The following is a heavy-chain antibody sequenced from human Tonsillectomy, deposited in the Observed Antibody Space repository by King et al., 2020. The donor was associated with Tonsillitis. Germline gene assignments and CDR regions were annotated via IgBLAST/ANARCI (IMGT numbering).Heavy chain of an antibody. CDR3: AKDGGVGGQTHCDY. Sequence: VQLVESGGGVVQPGRSLRLSCAASGFTFSSYGMHWVRQAPGKGLEWVAIISYDGSNKYSADSVKGRFTISRDNSKNTLYLQMNSLRTEDTAVYYCAKDGGVGGQTHCDYWGQGTLVTVSS. CDR1: GFTFSSYG. J-gene: IGHJ4*02. CDR2: ISYDGSNK. V-gene: IGHV3-30*18. D-gene: IGHD3-16*01.